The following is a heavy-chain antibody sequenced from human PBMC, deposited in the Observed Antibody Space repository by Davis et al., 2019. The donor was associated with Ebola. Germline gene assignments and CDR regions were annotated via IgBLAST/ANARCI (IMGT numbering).Heavy chain of an antibody. J-gene: IGHJ3*01. Sequence: GGSLRLSCAASGFTFSNYAMTWVRQAPGKGLEWVSTISGGGGSTYYADSVKGRFTISRDNSKNTLYLQINSLRAEDTAVYYCARRAYSTNEGGKDVFDVWGQGTVVTVSS. CDR1: GFTFSNYA. V-gene: IGHV3-23*01. D-gene: IGHD2/OR15-2a*01. CDR3: ARRAYSTNEGGKDVFDV. CDR2: ISGGGGST.